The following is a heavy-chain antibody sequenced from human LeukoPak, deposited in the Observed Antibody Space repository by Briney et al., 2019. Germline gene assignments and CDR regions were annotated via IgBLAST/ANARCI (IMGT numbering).Heavy chain of an antibody. CDR2: ITSGSGTV. J-gene: IGHJ4*02. CDR1: GFTFSSYS. D-gene: IGHD6-13*01. V-gene: IGHV3-48*01. Sequence: PGGSLRLSCAASGFTFSSYSMNWVRQAPGKGLEWLSCITSGSGTVYYADSVKGRFAISRDNANNSLYLQMNSLRAEDTAVYYCASSERYSSSCYWPVDYWGQGTLVTVSS. CDR3: ASSERYSSSCYWPVDY.